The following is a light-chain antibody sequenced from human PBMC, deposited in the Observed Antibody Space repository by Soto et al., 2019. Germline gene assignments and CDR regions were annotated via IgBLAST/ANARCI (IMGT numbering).Light chain of an antibody. J-gene: IGKJ1*01. Sequence: DIQMTQSPSSLSSSVGDRVTITCRASQDISKNLAWYQQKPGKAPTLLIFAASTLQSGVPSRFGGSGSGTEFTLIISSLQPEDVATYYCQKYDSAPRTFGQGTKVEIK. CDR1: QDISKN. CDR3: QKYDSAPRT. V-gene: IGKV1-27*01. CDR2: AAS.